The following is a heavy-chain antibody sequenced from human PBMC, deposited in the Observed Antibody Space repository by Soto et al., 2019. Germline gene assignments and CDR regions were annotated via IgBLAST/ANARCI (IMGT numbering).Heavy chain of an antibody. V-gene: IGHV3-73*01. CDR1: GFTFSGSV. J-gene: IGHJ5*02. D-gene: IGHD1-1*01. Sequence: EEQLVESGGGLVQPGGSLKLSCAASGFTFSGSVVHWVRQASGKGLEWVGRIRSKANGYATAYAASVKGRFTISRDDSGNTAYLQMNSLKIEDTAVYYCTRGGTGTWRFDPWGQGTLVTVSS. CDR2: IRSKANGYAT. CDR3: TRGGTGTWRFDP.